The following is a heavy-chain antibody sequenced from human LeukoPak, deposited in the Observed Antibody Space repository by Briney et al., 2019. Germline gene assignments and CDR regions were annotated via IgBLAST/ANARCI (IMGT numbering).Heavy chain of an antibody. Sequence: PGGSLRLSCAASGFVFRSVWMTWIRQPPGKGLEWIGEINHSGSTNYNPSLKSRVTISVDTSKNQFSLKLSSVTAADTAVYYCASITIFGVAQNWFDPWGQGTLVTVSS. CDR3: ASITIFGVAQNWFDP. CDR2: INHSGST. J-gene: IGHJ5*02. CDR1: GFVFRSVW. D-gene: IGHD3-3*01. V-gene: IGHV4-34*01.